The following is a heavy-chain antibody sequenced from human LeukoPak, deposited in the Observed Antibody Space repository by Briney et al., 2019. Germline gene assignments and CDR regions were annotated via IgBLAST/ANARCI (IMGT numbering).Heavy chain of an antibody. J-gene: IGHJ4*02. V-gene: IGHV1-2*06. D-gene: IGHD2-21*02. CDR2: INPNSGDT. CDR1: GYTFTGYY. Sequence: ASVKVSRKASGYTFTGYYVHWVRQAPGQGLEWMGRINPNSGDTNYAQKFQGRVTMTRDTSISTAYMELSRLRSDDTAVYYCARDYCGGDCFPDYWGQGTLVTVSS. CDR3: ARDYCGGDCFPDY.